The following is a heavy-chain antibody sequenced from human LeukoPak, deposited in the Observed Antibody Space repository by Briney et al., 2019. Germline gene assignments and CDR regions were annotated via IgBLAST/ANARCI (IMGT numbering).Heavy chain of an antibody. J-gene: IGHJ4*02. Sequence: GGSLRLSCAASGFTFSSHAMSWVRQAPGKGLEWVSATSGIGASTYYADSVKGRFTISRDNSKDTLHLQMNSLRAEDTAIYYCAKDYDDVWGSLDYWGQGTLVTVSS. CDR2: TSGIGAST. V-gene: IGHV3-23*01. CDR1: GFTFSSHA. D-gene: IGHD3-16*01. CDR3: AKDYDDVWGSLDY.